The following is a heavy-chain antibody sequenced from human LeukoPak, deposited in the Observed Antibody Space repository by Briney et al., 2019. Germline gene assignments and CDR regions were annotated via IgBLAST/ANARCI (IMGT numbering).Heavy chain of an antibody. V-gene: IGHV1-69*04. Sequence: SVMVSCKASGGTFSSYAISWVRQAPGQGLEWMGRIIPILGIANYAQKFQGRVTITADKSTSTAYMELSSLRSEDTAVYYCASFPDQTTFFDYWGQGTLVTVSS. CDR2: IIPILGIA. CDR1: GGTFSSYA. D-gene: IGHD4-11*01. J-gene: IGHJ4*02. CDR3: ASFPDQTTFFDY.